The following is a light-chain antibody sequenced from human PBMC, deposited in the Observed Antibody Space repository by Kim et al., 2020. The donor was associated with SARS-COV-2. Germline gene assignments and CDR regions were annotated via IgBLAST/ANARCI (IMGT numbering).Light chain of an antibody. J-gene: IGLJ3*02. CDR3: QTWDSSTVV. V-gene: IGLV3-1*01. Sequence: VSPGQATSITCSGDKLEEKFASWFQQKPGQSPVLVIYEDTKRPSGIPERISGSTSGNTATLTISGTQAMDEADYYCQTWDSSTVVFGGGTKLTVL. CDR1: KLEEKF. CDR2: EDT.